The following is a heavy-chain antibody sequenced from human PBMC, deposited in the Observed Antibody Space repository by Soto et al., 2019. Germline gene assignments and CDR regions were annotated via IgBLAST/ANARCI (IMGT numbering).Heavy chain of an antibody. CDR3: ARDFETDALPGRLKYNWFDP. CDR1: GFTFSSYG. J-gene: IGHJ5*02. D-gene: IGHD3-9*01. Sequence: GGSLRLSCAASGFTFSSYGMHWVRQAPGKGLEWVAVISYDGSNKYYADSVKGRFTISRDNSKNTLYLQMNSLRAEDTAVYYCARDFETDALPGRLKYNWFDPWGQGVLVTVSS. V-gene: IGHV3-30*03. CDR2: ISYDGSNK.